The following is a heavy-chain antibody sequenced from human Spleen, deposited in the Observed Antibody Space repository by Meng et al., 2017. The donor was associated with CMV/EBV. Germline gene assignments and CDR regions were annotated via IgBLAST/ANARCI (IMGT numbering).Heavy chain of an antibody. CDR3: ARDIRAYDFWTMDV. D-gene: IGHD3-3*01. V-gene: IGHV3-7*03. CDR2: IMQDGSEK. Sequence: GESLKISCAASGFTFRTYWMSWVRQAPGKGLEWVANIMQDGSEKYYVDSVKGRFTISRDNAKNSLYLKMHSLRADDTALYYCARDIRAYDFWTMDVWGQGTTVTAP. J-gene: IGHJ6*02. CDR1: GFTFRTYW.